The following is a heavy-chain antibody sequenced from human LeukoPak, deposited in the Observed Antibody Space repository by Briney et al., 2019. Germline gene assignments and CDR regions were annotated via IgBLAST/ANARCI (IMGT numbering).Heavy chain of an antibody. V-gene: IGHV3-30*18. D-gene: IGHD3-22*01. J-gene: IGHJ4*02. CDR3: AKDGDYYYDSSGPSFHDY. Sequence: GGSLRLSCAASGFTFSSYGMHWVRQAPGKGLEWVAVISYDGSNKYYADSVKGRFTISRDNSKNTLYLQMNSLRAEDTAVYYCAKDGDYYYDSSGPSFHDYWGQGTLVTVSS. CDR1: GFTFSSYG. CDR2: ISYDGSNK.